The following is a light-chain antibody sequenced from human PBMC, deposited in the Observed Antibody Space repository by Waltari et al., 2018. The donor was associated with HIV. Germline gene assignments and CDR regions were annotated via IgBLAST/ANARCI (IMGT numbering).Light chain of an antibody. Sequence: DIQMTQSLSTVSASVGDKIIITGRASQSISNWLAWFQQKPGKAPILLIYKASNLESGVPSRFSGSGSGTEFTLTINSLQPDDFATYFCQQYSSYPFTFGRGTRVEVK. CDR2: KAS. J-gene: IGKJ4*01. CDR3: QQYSSYPFT. CDR1: QSISNW. V-gene: IGKV1-5*03.